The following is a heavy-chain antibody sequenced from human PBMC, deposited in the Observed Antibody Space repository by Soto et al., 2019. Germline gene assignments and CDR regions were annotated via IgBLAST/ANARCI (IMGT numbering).Heavy chain of an antibody. CDR2: ISSNGGNA. D-gene: IGHD3-22*01. Sequence: QVQLVESGGGVAHPGKSLRLSCAASGFIFTNYAMHWVRQAPGRGLEWVAVISSNGGNADSADSVKGRFIISKDNSKNTVFLRMDSLRPEDSAIYYCARDRSFGTSGYYSWDLWGQGTLVTVSS. J-gene: IGHJ5*02. V-gene: IGHV3-30-3*01. CDR1: GFIFTNYA. CDR3: ARDRSFGTSGYYSWDL.